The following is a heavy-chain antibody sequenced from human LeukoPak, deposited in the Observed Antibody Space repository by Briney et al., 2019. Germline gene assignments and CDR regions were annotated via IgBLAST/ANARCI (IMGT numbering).Heavy chain of an antibody. D-gene: IGHD6-13*01. CDR1: GFTFSSYG. J-gene: IGHJ4*02. CDR3: AKDRRVAAAGNPSDY. CDR2: ISYDGSNK. Sequence: GGSLRLSCAASGFTFSSYGMHWVRQAPGKGLEWVAVISYDGSNKYYADSVKGRFTISRDNSKNTLYPQMNSLRAEDTAVYYCAKDRRVAAAGNPSDYWGQGTLVTVSS. V-gene: IGHV3-30*18.